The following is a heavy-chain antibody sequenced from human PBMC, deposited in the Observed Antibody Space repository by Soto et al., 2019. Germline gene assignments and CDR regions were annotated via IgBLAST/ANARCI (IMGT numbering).Heavy chain of an antibody. CDR2: IYYSGST. CDR1: GGSISSYY. J-gene: IGHJ4*02. Sequence: PSETLSLTCTVSGGSISSYYWSWIRQPPGKGLEWIGYIYYSGSTNYNPSLKSRVTISVDTSKNQFSLKLSSVTAADTAVYYCARALKYSYGYDYWGQGTLVTVSS. D-gene: IGHD5-18*01. V-gene: IGHV4-59*01. CDR3: ARALKYSYGYDY.